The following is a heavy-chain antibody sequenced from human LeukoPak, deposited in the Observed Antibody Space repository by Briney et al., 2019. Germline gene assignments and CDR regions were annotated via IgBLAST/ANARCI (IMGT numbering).Heavy chain of an antibody. CDR1: GYTFTSYY. CDR2: INPSGGST. D-gene: IGHD2-8*01. V-gene: IGHV1-46*01. Sequence: ASVKVSCKASGYTFTSYYMHWVRQAPGQGLEWMGIINPSGGSTSYAQKFQGRVTMTRDTSISTAYMELSRLRSDDTAVYYCARDGTTYCTNGVCYTIYAFDIWGQGTMVTVSS. CDR3: ARDGTTYCTNGVCYTIYAFDI. J-gene: IGHJ3*02.